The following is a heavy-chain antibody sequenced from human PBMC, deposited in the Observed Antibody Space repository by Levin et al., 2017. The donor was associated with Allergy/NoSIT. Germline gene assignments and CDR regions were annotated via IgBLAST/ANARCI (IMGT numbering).Heavy chain of an antibody. CDR1: GFTFDDYA. V-gene: IGHV3-9*01. Sequence: GGSLRLSCAASGFTFDDYAMHWVRQAPGKGLEWVSGISWNSGSIGYADSVKGRFTISRDNAKNSLYLQMNSLRAEDTALYYCAKDMGTREHLGEYGWIYWGQGTLVTVSS. J-gene: IGHJ4*02. CDR3: AKDMGTREHLGEYGWIY. CDR2: ISWNSGSI. D-gene: IGHD3-10*01.